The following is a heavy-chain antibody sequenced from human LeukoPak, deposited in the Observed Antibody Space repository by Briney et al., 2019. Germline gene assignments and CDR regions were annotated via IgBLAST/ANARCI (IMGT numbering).Heavy chain of an antibody. D-gene: IGHD1-26*01. CDR2: IRSKANSYAT. CDR1: GLTFSGSA. Sequence: PGGSLRLSCAASGLTFSGSAMHWVRQASGKGLEWVGRIRSKANSYATAYAASVKGRFTISRDDSKNTAYLQMNSLKTEDTAVYYCTRHAPSNSGSYSDAFDTWGQGTMVTVSS. CDR3: TRHAPSNSGSYSDAFDT. J-gene: IGHJ3*02. V-gene: IGHV3-73*01.